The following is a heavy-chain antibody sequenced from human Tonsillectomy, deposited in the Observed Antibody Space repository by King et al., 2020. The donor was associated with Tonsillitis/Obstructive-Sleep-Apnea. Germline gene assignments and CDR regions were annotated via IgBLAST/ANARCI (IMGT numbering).Heavy chain of an antibody. J-gene: IGHJ3*02. Sequence: QLVQSGGGLVQPGGSLRLSCAASGFTFSSYEMNWVRQAPGKGLEWVSYISSSGSTIYYADSVKGRFTISRDNAKNSLYLQMNSLRAEDTAVYYCAAQGDYVWGSYRPPGAVVDAFDIWGQGTMVTVSS. D-gene: IGHD3-16*02. CDR2: ISSSGSTI. CDR3: AAQGDYVWGSYRPPGAVVDAFDI. CDR1: GFTFSSYE. V-gene: IGHV3-48*03.